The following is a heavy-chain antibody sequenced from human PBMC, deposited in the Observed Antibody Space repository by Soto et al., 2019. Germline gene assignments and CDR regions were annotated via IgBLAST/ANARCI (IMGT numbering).Heavy chain of an antibody. CDR2: ISGDTEGT. CDR3: AKWGGAAGDY. Sequence: PGGSLRLSCAASGFIFSNFAMSWVRQAPGKGLEWVSFISGDTEGTYYADSAKGRFTISRDNSNNTVFLQMNSLRPEDTAVYFCAKWGGAAGDYWGQGTLVTVSS. D-gene: IGHD6-13*01. J-gene: IGHJ4*02. V-gene: IGHV3-23*01. CDR1: GFIFSNFA.